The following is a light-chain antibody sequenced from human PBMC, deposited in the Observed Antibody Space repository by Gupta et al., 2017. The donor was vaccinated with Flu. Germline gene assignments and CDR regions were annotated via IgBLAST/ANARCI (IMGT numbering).Light chain of an antibody. CDR2: GAS. CDR1: QSISSSY. V-gene: IGKV3-20*01. Sequence: DIVLTQSPVILSLSPGERATLSCRASQSISSSYLAWYQQKPGQAPRLLIYGASSRATGIPDRFSGSGSGTDFSLTISRLEPEDFAVYYCHHYVSSRTWTFGQGTKVEIK. CDR3: HHYVSSRTWT. J-gene: IGKJ1*01.